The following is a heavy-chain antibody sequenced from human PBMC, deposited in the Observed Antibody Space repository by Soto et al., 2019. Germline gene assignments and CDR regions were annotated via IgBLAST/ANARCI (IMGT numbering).Heavy chain of an antibody. D-gene: IGHD3-3*01. Sequence: VKVSCKASGGTFSSYAISWVRQAPGQGLEWMGGIIPIFGTANYAQKFQGRVTITADESTSTAYMELSSLRSEDTAVYYCARGGEYDFWSGSFDYWGQGTLVTVSS. CDR1: GGTFSSYA. CDR2: IIPIFGTA. V-gene: IGHV1-69*13. CDR3: ARGGEYDFWSGSFDY. J-gene: IGHJ4*02.